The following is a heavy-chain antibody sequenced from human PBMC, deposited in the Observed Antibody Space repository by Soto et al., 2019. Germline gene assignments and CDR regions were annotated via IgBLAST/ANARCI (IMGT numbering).Heavy chain of an antibody. J-gene: IGHJ3*02. CDR2: IYYSGST. V-gene: IGHV4-39*01. Sequence: QLQLQESGPGLVKPSETLSLTCTVSGGSISSSSYYWGWIRQPPGKGLEWIGSIYYSGSTYYNPSLKSRVTLSVDTSKNQFSLELSSVTAADTAVYYCASPNPACSGGSCYSFDAFDIWGQGTMVTVSS. CDR3: ASPNPACSGGSCYSFDAFDI. CDR1: GGSISSSSYY. D-gene: IGHD2-15*01.